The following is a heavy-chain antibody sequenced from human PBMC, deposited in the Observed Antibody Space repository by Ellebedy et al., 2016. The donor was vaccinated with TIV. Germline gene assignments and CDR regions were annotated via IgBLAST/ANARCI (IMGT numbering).Heavy chain of an antibody. J-gene: IGHJ6*02. V-gene: IGHV3-7*01. CDR2: IKEDGSEK. CDR3: ARSRYSSYGMDV. CDR1: TFTFSIYL. Sequence: GESLKISCAGSTFTFSIYLMSWVRQAPGKGLEWVANIKEDGSEKYYVDSVKGRFTISRDNAKNSVYLQMNSLRAEDTAVYYCARSRYSSYGMDVWGQGTTVTVSS. D-gene: IGHD6-13*01.